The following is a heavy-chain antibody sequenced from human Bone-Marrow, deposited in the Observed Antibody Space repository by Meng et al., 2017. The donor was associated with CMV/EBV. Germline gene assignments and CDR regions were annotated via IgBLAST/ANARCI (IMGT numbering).Heavy chain of an antibody. CDR2: IYSSGNT. V-gene: IGHV4-59*01. CDR3: ARGSTRDKFDP. Sequence: SETLSLTCTVSGASINNFYWSWIRQSPGRGLEWIGYIYSSGNTNYNPSLKSRVTISVDASKNQFSLRLSSVTAADTAIYYCARGSTRDKFDPWGQGTLVTVSS. J-gene: IGHJ5*02. D-gene: IGHD5-24*01. CDR1: GASINNFY.